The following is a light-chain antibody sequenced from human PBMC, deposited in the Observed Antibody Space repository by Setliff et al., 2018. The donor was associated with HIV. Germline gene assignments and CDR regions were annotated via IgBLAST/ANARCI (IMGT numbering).Light chain of an antibody. CDR3: CSYAGSSTYV. V-gene: IGLV2-23*02. J-gene: IGLJ1*01. CDR1: SSDVGSYNL. CDR2: EVN. Sequence: QSALTQPASASGSPGQSITMSCAGTSSDVGSYNLVSWYQQHPGKAPKLMLYEVNKRPSGVSNRFSGSKSGNTASLTISGLQAEDEADYYCCSYAGSSTYVFGTGTKVTVL.